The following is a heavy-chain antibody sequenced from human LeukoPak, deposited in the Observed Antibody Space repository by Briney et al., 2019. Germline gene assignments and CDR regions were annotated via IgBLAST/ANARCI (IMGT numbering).Heavy chain of an antibody. D-gene: IGHD3-22*01. V-gene: IGHV1-3*01. CDR3: ARIVSGYYYFDY. J-gene: IGHJ4*02. CDR1: GYTFTSYA. CDR2: INAGNGNT. Sequence: ASVTVSCKASGYTFTSYAMRWVRQAPGQRLEWMGWINAGNGNTKYSQKFQGRVTITRDTSASTAYMELSSLRSEDTAVYYCARIVSGYYYFDYWGQGTLVTVSS.